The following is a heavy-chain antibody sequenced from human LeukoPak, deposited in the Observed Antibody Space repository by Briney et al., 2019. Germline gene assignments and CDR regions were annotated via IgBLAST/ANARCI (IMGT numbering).Heavy chain of an antibody. V-gene: IGHV3-21*01. D-gene: IGHD3-10*01. Sequence: PGGSLRLSCAASGFTFSSYSMNWVRQAPGKGLEWVSSISSSSSYIYYANSVKGRFTISRDNAKNSLYLQMSSLRAEDTAVYYCARQLITMVRGALDYWGQGTLVTVSS. J-gene: IGHJ4*02. CDR1: GFTFSSYS. CDR3: ARQLITMVRGALDY. CDR2: ISSSSSYI.